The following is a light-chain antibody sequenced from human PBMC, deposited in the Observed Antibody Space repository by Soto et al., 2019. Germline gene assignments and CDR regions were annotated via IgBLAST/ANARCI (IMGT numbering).Light chain of an antibody. J-gene: IGKJ4*01. V-gene: IGKV1-33*01. CDR1: QDMKNY. Sequence: DIQMTQSPSSLSASVGDRVTITCRASQDMKNYLNRYQHKPGKAPKLLIYDASFLETGVPSRFSGSGSGTDFTFTISSLQPEDIATYYCQQSDNVPFFGGGTKVEI. CDR3: QQSDNVPF. CDR2: DAS.